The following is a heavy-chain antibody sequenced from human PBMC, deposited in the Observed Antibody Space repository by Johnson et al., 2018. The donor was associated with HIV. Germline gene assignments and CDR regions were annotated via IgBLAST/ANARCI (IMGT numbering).Heavy chain of an antibody. Sequence: VQLVESGGGLVQPGGSLRLSCAASGFTFDDFGMGWVRQAPGKGLEWVSGINCNGGSKGYAESVKGRFSISRDNGKNSLYLQMNSLRGEDTAVYYCARDGGSTRGDAFDIWGQGTMVTVSS. CDR2: INCNGGSK. J-gene: IGHJ3*02. V-gene: IGHV3-20*04. CDR3: ARDGGSTRGDAFDI. D-gene: IGHD1-26*01. CDR1: GFTFDDFG.